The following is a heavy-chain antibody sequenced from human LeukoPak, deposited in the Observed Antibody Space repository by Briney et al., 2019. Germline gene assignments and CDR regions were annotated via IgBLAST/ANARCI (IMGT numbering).Heavy chain of an antibody. V-gene: IGHV3-23*01. CDR1: GFTFSSYW. J-gene: IGHJ4*02. Sequence: GGSLRLSCAASGFTFSSYWMSWVRQAPGKGLEWVSTISDSGGSTYYADSVKGRFTISRDNSKNTLYLQMNSLRADDTALYYCTKADSTRGDYWGQGTLVTVSS. CDR3: TKADSTRGDY. CDR2: ISDSGGST. D-gene: IGHD2/OR15-2a*01.